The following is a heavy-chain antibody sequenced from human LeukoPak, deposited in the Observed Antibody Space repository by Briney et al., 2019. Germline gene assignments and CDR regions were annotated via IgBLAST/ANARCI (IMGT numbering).Heavy chain of an antibody. J-gene: IGHJ4*02. CDR2: IKQDGSVE. CDR3: ARWVGVTDR. D-gene: IGHD1-26*01. Sequence: GGSLRLSCAASGFTFENYWMSWVRQVPRKGPEWVANIKQDGSVEHYLDSVKSRFTISRDNAKNSLFLQMNSLIAEDTAVYYCARWVGVTDRWGQGTLVTVSS. CDR1: GFTFENYW. V-gene: IGHV3-7*01.